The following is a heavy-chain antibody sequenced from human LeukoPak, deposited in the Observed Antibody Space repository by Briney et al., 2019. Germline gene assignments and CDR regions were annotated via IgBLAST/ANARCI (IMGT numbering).Heavy chain of an antibody. V-gene: IGHV3-73*01. CDR3: TSFVDTAMMYYFDY. Sequence: GGSLRLSCAASGFTFSSYWMSWVRQASGKGLEWVGRIRSKANSYATAYAASVKGRFTISRDDSKNTAYLQMNSLKTEDTAVYYCTSFVDTAMMYYFDYWGQGTLVTVSS. D-gene: IGHD5-18*01. CDR2: IRSKANSYAT. J-gene: IGHJ4*02. CDR1: GFTFSSYW.